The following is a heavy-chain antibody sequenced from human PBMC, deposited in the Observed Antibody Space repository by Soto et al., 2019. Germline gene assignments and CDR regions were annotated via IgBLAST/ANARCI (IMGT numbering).Heavy chain of an antibody. CDR2: INHSGIT. V-gene: IGHV4-34*01. J-gene: IGHJ1*01. Sequence: QVQLQQWGAGLLKPSETLSLTCAVYGGYFSGYYWSWIRQPPGTGLEWIGEINHSGITNYNPSLQSLVTISVDTIQNHFSLKLSSVTAADTAVYYCARDLKSIAGAGLCRRYFQHWGQGTLVTVSS. CDR3: ARDLKSIAGAGLCRRYFQH. D-gene: IGHD6-19*01. CDR1: GGYFSGYY.